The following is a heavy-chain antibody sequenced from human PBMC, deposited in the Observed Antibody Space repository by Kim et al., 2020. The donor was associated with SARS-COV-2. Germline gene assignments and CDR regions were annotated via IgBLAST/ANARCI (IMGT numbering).Heavy chain of an antibody. CDR3: AKVPTITAPFYDY. D-gene: IGHD4-4*01. CDR1: GFTFSSYA. V-gene: IGHV3-23*01. J-gene: IGHJ4*02. Sequence: GGSLRLSCAASGFTFSSYALSWVRQAPGKGLEWVSGISASGGDTYYADSVQGRFTISRDNSKNALNLEMNSLRAEDTALYYCAKVPTITAPFYDYWGQGT. CDR2: ISASGGDT.